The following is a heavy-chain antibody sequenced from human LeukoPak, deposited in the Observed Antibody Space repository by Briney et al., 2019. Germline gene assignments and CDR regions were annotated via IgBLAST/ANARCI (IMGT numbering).Heavy chain of an antibody. CDR2: ISSDGDDK. CDR1: GFTFSSFL. V-gene: IGHV3-30*01. J-gene: IGHJ3*01. D-gene: IGHD2-21*02. CDR3: HFVAVTARSPPDAFDV. Sequence: GGSLRLSCSASGFTFSSFLMHWVRQAPGKGLEWVAVISSDGDDKYYADSVKGRFRISRDNSKKTLFLQMNGLRTEDTAVYHCHFVAVTARSPPDAFDVWGQGTLVTVA.